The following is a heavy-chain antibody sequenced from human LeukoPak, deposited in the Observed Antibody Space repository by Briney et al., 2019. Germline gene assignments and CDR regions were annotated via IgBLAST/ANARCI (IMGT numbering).Heavy chain of an antibody. CDR2: TNHSGST. V-gene: IGHV4-34*01. D-gene: IGHD3-16*01. J-gene: IGHJ4*02. Sequence: SETLSLTCGVYGGSFSGYYWSWIRQPPGKGLEWIGETNHSGSTNYNPSLKSRVTISVDTSKNQFSLKLSSVTAADTAVYYCARGRGSRLGYFDYWGQGTLVAVSS. CDR3: ARGRGSRLGYFDY. CDR1: GGSFSGYY.